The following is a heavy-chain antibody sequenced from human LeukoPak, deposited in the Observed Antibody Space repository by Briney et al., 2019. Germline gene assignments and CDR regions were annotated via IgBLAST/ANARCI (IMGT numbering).Heavy chain of an antibody. J-gene: IGHJ3*02. CDR1: GYSITSHY. Sequence: SETLSLTCVVSGYSITSHYWSWIRQSPGKGLEWIGNIFAGGTTNYNPSLKSRVSISMDTSKNQFSLKMTSVTAADTAIYFCARPSYGAFDIWGQGTMVTVSS. V-gene: IGHV4-59*11. CDR2: IFAGGTT. D-gene: IGHD3-10*01. CDR3: ARPSYGAFDI.